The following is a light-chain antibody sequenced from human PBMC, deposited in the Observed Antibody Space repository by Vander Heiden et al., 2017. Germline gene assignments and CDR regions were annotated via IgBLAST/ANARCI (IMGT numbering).Light chain of an antibody. CDR1: QSISSY. CDR2: AAS. J-gene: IGKJ2*01. CDR3: QQSYSTFRA. Sequence: DIQITQSPSSLSASVGDRVTITCRASQSISSYLNWYQQKPGKAPKLLIYAASSLQSGVPSRFSGSGSGTDFTLTISSLQPEDFATYYCQQSYSTFRAFGQGTKLEIK. V-gene: IGKV1-39*01.